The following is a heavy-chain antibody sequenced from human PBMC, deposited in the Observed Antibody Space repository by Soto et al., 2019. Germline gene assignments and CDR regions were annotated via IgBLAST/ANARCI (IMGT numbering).Heavy chain of an antibody. CDR1: S. CDR3: ARTYGSGRDYYYYYMDV. V-gene: IGHV3-48*01. CDR2: ISSSSSTI. D-gene: IGHD3-10*01. Sequence: SVILVRQEPRKGLEWVSYISSSSSTIYYADSVKGRFTISRDNAKNSLYLQMNSLRAEDTAVYYCARTYGSGRDYYYYYMDVWGKGTTVTVSS. J-gene: IGHJ6*03.